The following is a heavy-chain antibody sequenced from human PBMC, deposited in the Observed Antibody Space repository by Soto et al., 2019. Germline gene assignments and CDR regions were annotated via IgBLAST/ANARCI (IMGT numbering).Heavy chain of an antibody. CDR2: ISSSSSI. J-gene: IGHJ4*02. V-gene: IGHV3-21*02. CDR1: GFPFSSYN. D-gene: IGHD5-18*01. Sequence: EEQLVESGGGLVKPGGSLRLSCAASGFPFSSYNMNWVRQAPGKGLEGVASISSSSSIYYADSVKGRFTISRDNANNSLYLQMNDLRAEDTAVYYCARDDGGYRYGRRQYHFDSWGQGTLVTVSP. CDR3: ARDDGGYRYGRRQYHFDS.